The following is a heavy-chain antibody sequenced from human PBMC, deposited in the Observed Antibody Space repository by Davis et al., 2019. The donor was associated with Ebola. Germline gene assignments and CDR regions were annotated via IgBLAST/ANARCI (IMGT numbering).Heavy chain of an antibody. CDR3: ARVGDYAY. CDR2: INPNSGGS. Sequence: ASVKVSCKASGYTFTGYYIHWVRQAPGQGLEWMGWINPNSGGSNYAQNFQGRVTMTRDTSITTAYMDLSRLRSDDTAVYYCARVGDYAYWGQGTLVTVSS. J-gene: IGHJ4*02. CDR1: GYTFTGYY. V-gene: IGHV1-2*02. D-gene: IGHD4-17*01.